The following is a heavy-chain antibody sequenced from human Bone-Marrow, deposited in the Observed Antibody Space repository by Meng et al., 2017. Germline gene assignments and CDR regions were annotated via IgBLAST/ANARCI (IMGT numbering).Heavy chain of an antibody. CDR3: ARVLVQKPGYSSSPRYAFDI. CDR2: ISAYNGNT. D-gene: IGHD6-13*01. CDR1: GYTFTSYG. J-gene: IGHJ3*02. Sequence: ASVKVSCKASGYTFTSYGISWVRQAPGQGLEWMGWISAYNGNTNYAQKLQGRVTMTTDTSTSTAYMELRSLRSDDTAVYCCARVLVQKPGYSSSPRYAFDIWGQGTMVTVSS. V-gene: IGHV1-18*01.